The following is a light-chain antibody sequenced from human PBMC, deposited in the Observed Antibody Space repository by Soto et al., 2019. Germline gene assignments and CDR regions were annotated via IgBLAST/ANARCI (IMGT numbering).Light chain of an antibody. Sequence: QSALTQPPSASGSPGQSVTISCTGTSSDVGGYNYVSWYQQHPGKAPKLMIYEVSKRPSGVPDRFSGPKSDNTASLTVSGLQAEDEADYYCSSYAAGSNFVFGTGTKVTVL. CDR1: SSDVGGYNY. CDR2: EVS. CDR3: SSYAAGSNFV. J-gene: IGLJ1*01. V-gene: IGLV2-8*01.